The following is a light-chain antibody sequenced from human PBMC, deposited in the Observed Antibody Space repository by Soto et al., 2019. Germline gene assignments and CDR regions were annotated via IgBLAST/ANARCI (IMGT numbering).Light chain of an antibody. CDR1: QSVTSSY. CDR2: GAS. J-gene: IGKJ1*01. CDR3: QQYGSSPTT. Sequence: ELELTQSPGTLSLSPGERATLSCRASQSVTSSYLAWWQQKPGQAPRLLIYGASSRATGIPDRFSGSGSGTDFTLTISRLEPEDFAVYFCQQYGSSPTTFGQGTKVDIK. V-gene: IGKV3-20*01.